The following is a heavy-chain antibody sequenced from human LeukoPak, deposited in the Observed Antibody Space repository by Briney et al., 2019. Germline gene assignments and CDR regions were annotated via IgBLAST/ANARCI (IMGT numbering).Heavy chain of an antibody. CDR3: ARVEAAAGTGVHYYYYGMDV. CDR1: GYTFTSYD. CDR2: MNPNSGNT. J-gene: IGHJ6*02. V-gene: IGHV1-8*03. Sequence: ASVKVSCKASGYTFTSYDINWVRQATEQGLEWMGWMNPNSGNTGYAQKFQGRVTITRNTSISTAYMELSSLRSEDTAVYYCARVEAAAGTGVHYYYYGMDVWGQGTTVTVSS. D-gene: IGHD6-13*01.